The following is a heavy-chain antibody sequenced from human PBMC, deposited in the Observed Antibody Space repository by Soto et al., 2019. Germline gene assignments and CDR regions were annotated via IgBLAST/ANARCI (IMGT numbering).Heavy chain of an antibody. D-gene: IGHD6-13*01. V-gene: IGHV3-21*01. J-gene: IGHJ6*02. CDR3: ARDPEQQLTNGMDV. Sequence: EVQLVESGGGLVKPGGSLRLSCAASGFTFSSYSMNWVRQAPGKGLEWVSSISSSSSYIYYADSVKGRFTISRDNAKNSLYLQMNSLRAEDTAVYYCARDPEQQLTNGMDVWGQGTTVTVSS. CDR1: GFTFSSYS. CDR2: ISSSSSYI.